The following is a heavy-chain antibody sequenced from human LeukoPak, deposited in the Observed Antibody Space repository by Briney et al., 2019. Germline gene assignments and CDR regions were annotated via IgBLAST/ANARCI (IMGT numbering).Heavy chain of an antibody. CDR1: GYTFTSCS. V-gene: IGHV7-4-1*02. CDR2: INTNTGNP. D-gene: IGHD2/OR15-2a*01. J-gene: IGHJ4*02. Sequence: ASVKVSCKASGYTFTSCSMNWVRQAPGQGLEWMGWINTNTGNPTYAQGFTGRFVFSLDTSVSTAYLQISSLKAEDTAVYYCARDFNMVIFDYWGQGTLVTVSS. CDR3: ARDFNMVIFDY.